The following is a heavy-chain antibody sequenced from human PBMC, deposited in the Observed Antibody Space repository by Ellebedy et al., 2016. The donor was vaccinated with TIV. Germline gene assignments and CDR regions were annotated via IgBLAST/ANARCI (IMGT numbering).Heavy chain of an antibody. CDR2: INTNTGDT. CDR3: AREYYDTLTGYSATNDY. CDR1: GYTFTDYF. Sequence: ASVKVFCKASGYTFTDYFMHWVRQAPGQGLEWMGWINTNTGDTIYAQKFQGRVTMTRDTSISTAYMELSRLRSDDTAVYYCAREYYDTLTGYSATNDYWGQGSLVTVSS. V-gene: IGHV1-2*02. D-gene: IGHD3-9*01. J-gene: IGHJ4*02.